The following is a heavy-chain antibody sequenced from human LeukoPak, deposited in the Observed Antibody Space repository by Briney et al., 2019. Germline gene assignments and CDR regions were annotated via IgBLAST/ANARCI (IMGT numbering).Heavy chain of an antibody. J-gene: IGHJ3*02. CDR3: ARDLDRAFDI. CDR1: GFIFSNYW. CDR2: IKQDGSEK. D-gene: IGHD1-1*01. Sequence: GGSLRLSCAASGFIFSNYWMSWVRQAPGKGLEWVANIKQDGSEKYYVDSVKGRFTISRDNAKNSVYMQMNSLRAEDTAVYYCARDLDRAFDIWGQGTMVTVSS. V-gene: IGHV3-7*01.